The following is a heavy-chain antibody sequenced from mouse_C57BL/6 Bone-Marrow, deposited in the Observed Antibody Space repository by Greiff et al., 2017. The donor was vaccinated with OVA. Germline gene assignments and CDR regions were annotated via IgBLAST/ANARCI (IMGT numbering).Heavy chain of an antibody. CDR3: AREYGSSYYFDY. CDR2: IYYSGTI. D-gene: IGHD1-1*01. J-gene: IGHJ2*01. CDR1: GISITTGNYR. V-gene: IGHV3-5*01. Sequence: EVQLQESGPGLVKPSQTVFLTCTVTGISITTGNYRWSWIRQFPGNKLEWIGYIYYSGTITYNPSLTRRTTITRDTPKNQFFQEMNSLTAENTATYYCAREYGSSYYFDYWGQGTTLTVSS.